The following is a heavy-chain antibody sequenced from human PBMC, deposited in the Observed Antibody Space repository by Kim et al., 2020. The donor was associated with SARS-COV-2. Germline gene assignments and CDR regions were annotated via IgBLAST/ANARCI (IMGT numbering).Heavy chain of an antibody. CDR2: IYYSGST. V-gene: IGHV4-39*01. CDR3: ARHQPPRLGELLSWFDP. CDR1: GGSISSSSYY. D-gene: IGHD3-10*01. Sequence: SETLSLTCTVSGGSISSSSYYWGWIRQPPGKGLEWIGSIYYSGSTYYNPSLKSRVTISVDTSKNQFSLKLSSVTAADTAVYYCARHQPPRLGELLSWFDPWGQGTLVTVSS. J-gene: IGHJ5*02.